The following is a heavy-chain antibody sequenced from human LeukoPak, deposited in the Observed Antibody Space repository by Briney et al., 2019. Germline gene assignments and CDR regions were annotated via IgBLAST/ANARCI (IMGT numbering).Heavy chain of an antibody. CDR3: ARAVGATHFDY. V-gene: IGHV3-33*03. CDR1: GFTFSSYG. D-gene: IGHD1-26*01. Sequence: GGSLRLSCAASGFTFSSYGMHWVRQAPGKGLEWVAIISYDGRNKYYADSVKGRFTISRDNDKNSLCLQMNSLRAEDTAVYYCARAVGATHFDYWGQGILVTVSS. CDR2: ISYDGRNK. J-gene: IGHJ4*02.